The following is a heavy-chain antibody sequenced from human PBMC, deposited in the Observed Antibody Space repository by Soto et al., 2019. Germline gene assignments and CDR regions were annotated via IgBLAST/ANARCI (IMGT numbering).Heavy chain of an antibody. D-gene: IGHD6-19*01. V-gene: IGHV3-74*01. J-gene: IGHJ4*02. CDR3: ARGPSGWFGYDY. CDR1: GFTFSSSW. CDR2: INSGASTT. Sequence: GGSLRLSCAASGFTFSSSWMHWARQAPGKGLVWVSRINSGASTTNYADSVKGRFTISRDNAKNTLYLQMDSLTAEDTAVYYCARGPSGWFGYDYWGQGTLVLVSS.